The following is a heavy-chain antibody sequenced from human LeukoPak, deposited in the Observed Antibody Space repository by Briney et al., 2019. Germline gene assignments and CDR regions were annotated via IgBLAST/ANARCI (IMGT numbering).Heavy chain of an antibody. V-gene: IGHV3-NL1*01. CDR3: AKVLGSYYYDSSGYYFDY. J-gene: IGHJ4*02. Sequence: GGSLRLSCAASGFTFSSYGMHWVRQGPGKGLEWVALIYNDGGTHYTDSVKGRFTISRDTSRNTLFLQMNSLRVEDSAMYYCAKVLGSYYYDSSGYYFDYWGQGTLVTVSS. CDR2: IYNDGGT. CDR1: GFTFSSYG. D-gene: IGHD3-22*01.